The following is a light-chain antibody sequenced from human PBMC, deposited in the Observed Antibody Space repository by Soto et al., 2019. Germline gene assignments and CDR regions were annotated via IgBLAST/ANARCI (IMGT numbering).Light chain of an antibody. CDR1: QSVSSTY. V-gene: IGKV3-20*01. J-gene: IGKJ1*01. Sequence: EIVLTQSPGTLSLSPGERATLSCRASQSVSSTYLAWYQQRPGQAPRLLIYGASSRATGIPERFSGSGSGTDFTLTISRLEPEDFAVYYCQQYGDSPRTFGRGTKVDIK. CDR2: GAS. CDR3: QQYGDSPRT.